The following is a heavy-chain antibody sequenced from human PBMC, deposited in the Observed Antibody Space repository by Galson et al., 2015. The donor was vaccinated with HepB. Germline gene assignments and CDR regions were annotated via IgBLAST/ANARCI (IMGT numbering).Heavy chain of an antibody. V-gene: IGHV3-21*01. J-gene: IGHJ4*02. D-gene: IGHD6-19*01. CDR1: GFTFSSYS. Sequence: LRLSCAASGFTFSSYSMNWVRQAPGRGLEWVSSISSSSSYIYYADSVKGRFTISRDNVKNSLYLQMNSLRAEDTAVYYCARVWYSSGFSLFDYWGQGTLVTVSS. CDR2: ISSSSSYI. CDR3: ARVWYSSGFSLFDY.